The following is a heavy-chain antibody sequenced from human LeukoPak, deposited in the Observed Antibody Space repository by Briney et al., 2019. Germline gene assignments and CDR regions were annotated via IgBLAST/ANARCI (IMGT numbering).Heavy chain of an antibody. V-gene: IGHV3-23*01. CDR1: GFTFSSYA. D-gene: IGHD3-22*01. CDR2: ISGSGGST. Sequence: GGSLRLSCAASGFTFSSYAMSWVRQAPGKGLEWVSGISGSGGSTYYADSVKGRFTIPRDNSKNTLYLQINSLRAEDTAVYYCAKDRGTMIVGNWFDPWGQGTLGTVSS. CDR3: AKDRGTMIVGNWFDP. J-gene: IGHJ5*02.